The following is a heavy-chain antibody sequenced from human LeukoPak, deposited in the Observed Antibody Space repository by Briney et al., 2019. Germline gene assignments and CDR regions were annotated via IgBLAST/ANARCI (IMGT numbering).Heavy chain of an antibody. D-gene: IGHD6-19*01. CDR3: AKDRSGWTDLGYFDY. V-gene: IGHV3-23*01. CDR1: GFTFSSYA. J-gene: IGHJ4*02. CDR2: ISGSGGST. Sequence: PGGSLRLSCAASGFTFSSYAMSWVRQAPGKGLEWVSAISGSGGSTYYADSMKGRFTISRDNSKNTLYLQMNSLRAEDTAAYYCAKDRSGWTDLGYFDYWGQGTLVTVSS.